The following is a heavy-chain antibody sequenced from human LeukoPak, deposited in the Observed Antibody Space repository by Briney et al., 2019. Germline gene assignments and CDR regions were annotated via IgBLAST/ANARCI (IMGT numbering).Heavy chain of an antibody. Sequence: PGGSLRLSCAASGFTFSSYNMNWVRQAPGKGLEWVSYISSSGSTIYYADSVKGRFTISRDNAKNSLYLQMNSLRAEDTAVYYCARGRYCSGGSCLHDYWGQGTLVTVSS. J-gene: IGHJ4*02. V-gene: IGHV3-48*04. CDR3: ARGRYCSGGSCLHDY. CDR1: GFTFSSYN. D-gene: IGHD2-15*01. CDR2: ISSSGSTI.